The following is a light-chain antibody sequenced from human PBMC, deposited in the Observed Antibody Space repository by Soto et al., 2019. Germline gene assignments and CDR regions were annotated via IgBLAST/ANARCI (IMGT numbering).Light chain of an antibody. CDR2: EVT. CDR3: TPYKNSSAVV. CDR1: RDDIGAYDY. J-gene: IGLJ2*01. V-gene: IGLV2-14*01. Sequence: QSALTQPASVSGSPGQSITISCAGTRDDIGAYDYVSWYQQHPGNAPKLLVYEVTNRPSGVSDRFSGSKSGNTASLTISGLQAEDEADYPSTPYKNSSAVVFGGGTK.